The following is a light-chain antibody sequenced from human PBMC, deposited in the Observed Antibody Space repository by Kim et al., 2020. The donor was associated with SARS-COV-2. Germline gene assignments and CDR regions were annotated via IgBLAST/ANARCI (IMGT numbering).Light chain of an antibody. CDR1: QSVTSNS. V-gene: IGKV3-20*01. CDR2: GAS. J-gene: IGKJ4*01. CDR3: QQYGSSPR. Sequence: LSPGERATLACRASQSVTSNSLAWYQQKPGQTPRRLIYGASSRAPGIPDRFSGSGSGTDFSLTISRLEPEDFAVYYCQQYGSSPRFGGGAKVDIK.